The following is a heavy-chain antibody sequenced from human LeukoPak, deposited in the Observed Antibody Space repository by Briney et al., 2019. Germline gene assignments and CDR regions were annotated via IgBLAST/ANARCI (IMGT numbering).Heavy chain of an antibody. CDR1: GGTFSSYA. CDR3: ARDHRYYYDSSGYYDYNWFDP. J-gene: IGHJ5*02. D-gene: IGHD3-22*01. CDR2: IIPIFGTA. V-gene: IGHV1-69*05. Sequence: SVKVSCKASGGTFSSYAISWVRHAPGQGLEWMGRIIPIFGTANYAQKFQGRVTITTDESTSTAYMELSSLRSEDTAVYYCARDHRYYYDSSGYYDYNWFDPWGQGTLVTVSS.